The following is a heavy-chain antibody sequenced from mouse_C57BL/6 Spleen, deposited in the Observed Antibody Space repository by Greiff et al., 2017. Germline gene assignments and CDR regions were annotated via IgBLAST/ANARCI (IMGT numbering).Heavy chain of an antibody. CDR2: IDPSDSET. CDR1: GYTFTSYW. Sequence: QVQLQQPGAELVRPGSSVKLSCKASGYTFTSYWMHWVKQRPIQGLEWIGNIDPSDSETHYNQKFKDKATLTVDKSSSTAYMQLSSLTSEDSAVYYCARGAYYYGSDYAMDYWGQGTSVTVSS. V-gene: IGHV1-52*01. D-gene: IGHD1-1*01. J-gene: IGHJ4*01. CDR3: ARGAYYYGSDYAMDY.